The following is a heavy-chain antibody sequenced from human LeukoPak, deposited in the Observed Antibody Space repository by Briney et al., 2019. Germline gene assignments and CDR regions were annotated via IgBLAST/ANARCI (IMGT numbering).Heavy chain of an antibody. Sequence: GASVKVSCKASGFSFISYGISWVRQAPGQGLEWMGWSSFNNGNTNYAQKLQGRVTMTTDTSTSTAYMELSSLRSEDTAVYYCARTRSSSSSWYGQFDYWGPGTLVTVSS. D-gene: IGHD6-13*01. CDR1: GFSFISYG. CDR2: SSFNNGNT. V-gene: IGHV1-18*01. CDR3: ARTRSSSSSWYGQFDY. J-gene: IGHJ4*02.